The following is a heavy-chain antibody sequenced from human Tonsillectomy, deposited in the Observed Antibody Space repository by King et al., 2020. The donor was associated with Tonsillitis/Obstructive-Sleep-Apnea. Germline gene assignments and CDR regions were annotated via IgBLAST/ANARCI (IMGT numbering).Heavy chain of an antibody. CDR1: GFTFSSYA. CDR2: ISYDGSNK. Sequence: VQLVESGGGVVQPGRSLRLSCAASGFTFSSYAMHWVRQAPGKGLEWVAVISYDGSNKYYADSVKGRFTISRDNSKNTLYLQMNSLRAEDTAVYYCASDIYGDYAQTDRRGYYFDYWGQGTLVTVSS. J-gene: IGHJ4*02. V-gene: IGHV3-30*01. D-gene: IGHD4-17*01. CDR3: ASDIYGDYAQTDRRGYYFDY.